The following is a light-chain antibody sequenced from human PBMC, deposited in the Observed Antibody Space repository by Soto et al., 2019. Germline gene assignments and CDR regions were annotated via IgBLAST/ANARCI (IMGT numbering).Light chain of an antibody. CDR2: DAS. Sequence: DIAMTQSPDSLVVSLGERATINCKSGRTVLSTADNQNFLAWYQQRPGQPPNLLIYDASTRASGVPDRFIGSGSATEFTLTVAGLQPEDVAVYYCHQYYGSPYSFGQGTRLEI. CDR1: RTVLSTADNQNF. J-gene: IGKJ2*01. CDR3: HQYYGSPYS. V-gene: IGKV4-1*01.